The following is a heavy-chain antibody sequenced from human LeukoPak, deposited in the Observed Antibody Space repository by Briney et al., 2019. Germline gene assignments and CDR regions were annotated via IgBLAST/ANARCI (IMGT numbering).Heavy chain of an antibody. CDR3: ARGGSFVEY. CDR1: GFTFSNYE. J-gene: IGHJ4*02. Sequence: GGSLRLSCAASGFTFSNYEMHWVRRAPGKGLVWVSYISSGGSTVYYADSVKGRFTVSRDNAKNSLYLQMSSLRAEDTAVYYCARGGSFVEYWGQGTLVSVSS. D-gene: IGHD3-10*01. CDR2: ISSGGSTV. V-gene: IGHV3-48*03.